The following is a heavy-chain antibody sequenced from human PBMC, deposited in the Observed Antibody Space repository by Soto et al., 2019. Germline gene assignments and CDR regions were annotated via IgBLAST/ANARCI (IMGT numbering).Heavy chain of an antibody. CDR2: ISSGSSTI. J-gene: IGHJ6*02. Sequence: EVQLVESGGGLVQPGGSLRLSCAASGFTFSSHSMNWVRQAPGKGLEWVSYISSGSSTIYYADSVKGRFTIFRDNAKNSLYLQMNSLRAEDTAVYYCASTVVVTASGYGMDVWGQGTTVTVSS. D-gene: IGHD2-21*02. V-gene: IGHV3-48*01. CDR3: ASTVVVTASGYGMDV. CDR1: GFTFSSHS.